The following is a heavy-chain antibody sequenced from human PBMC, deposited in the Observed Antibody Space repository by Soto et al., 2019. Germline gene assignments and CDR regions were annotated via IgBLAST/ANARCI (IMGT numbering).Heavy chain of an antibody. Sequence: QVQLVQSGAEVKKPGASVKVSCKASGYTFTGYYMHWVRQAPGQGLEWMGWINPNSGGTNYAQKFQGWVTMTRETTISTAYMELSRLRADDTAVYYCARSPWLRLAFDIWGEGTMVTVSS. V-gene: IGHV1-2*04. CDR1: GYTFTGYY. CDR3: ARSPWLRLAFDI. J-gene: IGHJ3*02. CDR2: INPNSGGT. D-gene: IGHD5-12*01.